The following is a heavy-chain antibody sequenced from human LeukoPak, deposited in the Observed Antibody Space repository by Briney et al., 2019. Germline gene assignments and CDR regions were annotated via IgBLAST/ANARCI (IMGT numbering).Heavy chain of an antibody. CDR1: GGTFSSYA. D-gene: IGHD3-22*01. J-gene: IGHJ4*02. V-gene: IGHV1-69*04. Sequence: ASVKVSCKASGGTFSSYAISWVRQAPGQGLEWMGRIIPILGIANYAQKFQGRVTITADKSTSTAYMELSSLRSEDTAAYYCARGGNYDSSGYGDYWGQGTLVTVSS. CDR3: ARGGNYDSSGYGDY. CDR2: IIPILGIA.